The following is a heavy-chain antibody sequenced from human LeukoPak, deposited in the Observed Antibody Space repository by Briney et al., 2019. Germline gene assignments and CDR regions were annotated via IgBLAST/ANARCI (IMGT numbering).Heavy chain of an antibody. CDR2: INPNSGGA. J-gene: IGHJ5*02. CDR1: GNTFIGNY. Sequence: ASVKVSCKASGNTFIGNYIHWVRQARGQGLEWMRWINPNSGGANYAQRFQGRVTMTRDTSVTTAFLDLDRLTSDDTAVYYCVTRSYTSGWPTWGQGTLVTVSS. V-gene: IGHV1-2*02. D-gene: IGHD6-19*01. CDR3: VTRSYTSGWPT.